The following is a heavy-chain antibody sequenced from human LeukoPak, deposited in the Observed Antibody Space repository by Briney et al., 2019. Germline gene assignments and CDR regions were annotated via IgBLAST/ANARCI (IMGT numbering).Heavy chain of an antibody. CDR3: AKREYQLLYSDWFDP. Sequence: GGSLRLSCAASGFTFSSYWMSWVRQAPGKGLEWVANIKQDGSEKYYVDSVKGRFTISRDNAKNSLYLQMNSLRAEDTAVYYCAKREYQLLYSDWFDPWGQGTLVTVSS. CDR2: IKQDGSEK. D-gene: IGHD2-2*02. J-gene: IGHJ5*02. V-gene: IGHV3-7*03. CDR1: GFTFSSYW.